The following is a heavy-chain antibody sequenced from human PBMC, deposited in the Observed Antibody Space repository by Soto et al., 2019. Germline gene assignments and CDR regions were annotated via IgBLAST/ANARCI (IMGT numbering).Heavy chain of an antibody. J-gene: IGHJ4*02. D-gene: IGHD5-12*01. CDR1: GFTFSSYA. Sequence: GGSLRLSCAASGFTFSSYAMSWVRQAPGKGLEWVSAISGSGGSTYYADSVKGRFTISRDNSKNTLYLQMNSLRAEDTAVYYCAKDRDDGYITYYFDYWGQGTLVTVSS. CDR3: AKDRDDGYITYYFDY. CDR2: ISGSGGST. V-gene: IGHV3-23*01.